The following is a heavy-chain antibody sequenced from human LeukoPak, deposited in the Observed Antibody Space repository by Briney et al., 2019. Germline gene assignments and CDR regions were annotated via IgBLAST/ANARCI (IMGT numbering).Heavy chain of an antibody. Sequence: GGSLRLSCAVSGITLSNYGMSWVRQAPGKGLEWVSSISSSSSYIYYADSVKGRFTISRDNAKNSLYLQMNSLRAEDTAVYYCARDGDIVVVVAAIRQRWFDPWGQGTLVTVSS. D-gene: IGHD2-15*01. CDR1: GITLSNYG. V-gene: IGHV3-21*01. J-gene: IGHJ5*02. CDR2: ISSSSSYI. CDR3: ARDGDIVVVVAAIRQRWFDP.